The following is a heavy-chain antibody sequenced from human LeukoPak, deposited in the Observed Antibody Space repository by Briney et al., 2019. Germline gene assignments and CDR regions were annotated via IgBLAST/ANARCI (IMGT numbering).Heavy chain of an antibody. Sequence: GGSLRLSCAASGFTFSTYWMSWVRQAPGKGLEWVANIKEDGSEKYYGDSVKGRFTISKDNAKNSLYLQMNSLRAEDTAVYYCARDSSGYQWGQGTLVTVSS. V-gene: IGHV3-7*01. CDR3: ARDSSGYQ. CDR2: IKEDGSEK. D-gene: IGHD3-22*01. J-gene: IGHJ4*02. CDR1: GFTFSTYW.